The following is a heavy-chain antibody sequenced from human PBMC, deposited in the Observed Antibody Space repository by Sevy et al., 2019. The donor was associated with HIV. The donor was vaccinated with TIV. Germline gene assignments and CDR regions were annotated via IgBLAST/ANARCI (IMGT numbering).Heavy chain of an antibody. D-gene: IGHD2-2*01. CDR3: ARDCNSNTCLWGLDV. V-gene: IGHV3-7*03. Sequence: GGSLRLSCAASGFTFSRYWMSWVRQAPGKGLEWVANIKVDGSEKYYVDPVKGRFTISRDNAKNSLYLQMNSLRAEDTAVYYCARDCNSNTCLWGLDVWGQGTTVTVSS. CDR1: GFTFSRYW. CDR2: IKVDGSEK. J-gene: IGHJ6*02.